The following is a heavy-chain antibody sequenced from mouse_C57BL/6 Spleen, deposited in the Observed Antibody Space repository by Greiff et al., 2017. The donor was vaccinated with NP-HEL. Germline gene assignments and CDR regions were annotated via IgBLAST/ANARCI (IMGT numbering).Heavy chain of an antibody. CDR3: ARSGYYSWFAY. J-gene: IGHJ3*01. Sequence: QVQLQQSGTELVKPGASVKLSCKASGYTFTSYWMHWVKQRPGQGLEWIGNINPSNGGTNYNEKFKSKATLTVDKSSSTAYMQLSSLTSEDDAVYYYARSGYYSWFAYWGQGTLVTVSA. CDR1: GYTFTSYW. V-gene: IGHV1-53*01. D-gene: IGHD2-3*01. CDR2: INPSNGGT.